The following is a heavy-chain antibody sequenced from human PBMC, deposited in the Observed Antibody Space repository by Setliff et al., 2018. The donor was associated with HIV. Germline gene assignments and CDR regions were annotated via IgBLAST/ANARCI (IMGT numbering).Heavy chain of an antibody. V-gene: IGHV4-4*08. CDR1: GGSISTSNW. CDR3: ARETYYYDNPQYYYYYMDV. J-gene: IGHJ6*03. CDR2: IYTSGST. D-gene: IGHD3-22*01. Sequence: SETLSLTCTVSGGSISTSNWWGWIRQTPGKGLEWIGRIYTSGSTNYNPSLKSRVTISVDTSKNQFSLKLRSVTAADTAVYYCARETYYYDNPQYYYYYMDVWGKGTTVTVSS.